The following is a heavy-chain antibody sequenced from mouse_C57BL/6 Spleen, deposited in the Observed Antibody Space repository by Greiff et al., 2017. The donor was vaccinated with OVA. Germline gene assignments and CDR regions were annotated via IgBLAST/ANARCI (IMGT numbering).Heavy chain of an antibody. CDR1: GFTFSDYG. CDR3: ARHITTEGYDAMDY. J-gene: IGHJ4*01. CDR2: ISSGSSTI. V-gene: IGHV5-17*01. D-gene: IGHD1-1*01. Sequence: EVQLVESGGGLVKPGGSLKLSCAASGFTFSDYGMHWVRQAPETGLEWVAYISSGSSTIYYAATVQGRFTISRDNAKNTLFLQMTRLRCEDTAMYYCARHITTEGYDAMDYWGQGTSVTVSS.